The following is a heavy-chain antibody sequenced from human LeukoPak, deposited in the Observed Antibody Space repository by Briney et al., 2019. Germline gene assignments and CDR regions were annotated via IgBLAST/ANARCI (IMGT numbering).Heavy chain of an antibody. CDR1: GASISSSAYY. CDR3: ARDRQGIASPSKGLDP. V-gene: IGHV4-31*03. CDR2: IYYTGST. Sequence: KTSQTLSLTCTVSGASISSSAYYWTWIRQHPGKGLEWIGYIYYTGSTYYNPSLKSRVSISLDTSKNQFSLKLSSVTAADTAVYYCARDRQGIASPSKGLDPWGQGTLVTVSS. J-gene: IGHJ5*02. D-gene: IGHD6-6*01.